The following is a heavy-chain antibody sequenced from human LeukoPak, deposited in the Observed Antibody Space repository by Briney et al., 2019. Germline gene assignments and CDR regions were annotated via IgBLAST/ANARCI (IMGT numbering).Heavy chain of an antibody. CDR2: IYPGDSDT. Sequence: GESLKISCKGSGYSFTSYWTGWVRQMPGKGLEWMGIIYPGDSDTRYSPSFQGQVTISADKSISTAYLQWSSLKASDTAMYYCARHHIEKEWYYYDSSGYSLDYWGQGTLVTVSS. D-gene: IGHD3-22*01. CDR3: ARHHIEKEWYYYDSSGYSLDY. CDR1: GYSFTSYW. V-gene: IGHV5-51*01. J-gene: IGHJ4*02.